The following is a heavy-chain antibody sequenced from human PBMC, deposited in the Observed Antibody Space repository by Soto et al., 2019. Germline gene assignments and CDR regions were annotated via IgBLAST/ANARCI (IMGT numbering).Heavy chain of an antibody. D-gene: IGHD2-21*02. J-gene: IGHJ4*02. V-gene: IGHV3-73*02. CDR1: GFTFSGSA. CDR2: IRDKANSYAT. Sequence: EVQLVEAGGGLGQPGGSLKLSCAASGFTFSGSAIHWVRQASGKGLEWVGRIRDKANSYATAYAASVKGRFTISRDDSKNTAYLQMNSLKTEDTAVYYCTRLYCGGDCSTDWGQGTLVTVSS. CDR3: TRLYCGGDCSTD.